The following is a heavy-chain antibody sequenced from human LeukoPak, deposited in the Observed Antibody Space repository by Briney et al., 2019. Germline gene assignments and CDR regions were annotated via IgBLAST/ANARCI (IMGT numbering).Heavy chain of an antibody. CDR2: IDPSDSYT. V-gene: IGHV5-10-1*01. CDR3: ARQPEGTWFDP. J-gene: IGHJ5*02. Sequence: GESLKISCKGSGYSFTSNWISWVRQMPGKGLEWMGRIDPSDSYTNYSPSFQGHVTISADKSTSTAYLQWSSLKASDTAMYYCARQPEGTWFDPWGQGTLVTVSS. D-gene: IGHD1-1*01. CDR1: GYSFTSNW.